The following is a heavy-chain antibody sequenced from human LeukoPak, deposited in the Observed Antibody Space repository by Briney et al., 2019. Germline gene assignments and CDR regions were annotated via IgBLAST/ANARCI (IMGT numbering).Heavy chain of an antibody. D-gene: IGHD2/OR15-2a*01. Sequence: SGTLSLTCAVSGGSISSSNWWSWVRQPPGKGLEWIGEIYHSGSTNYNPSLKSRVTISVDKSKNQFSLKLSSVTAADTAVYYCARDRNIVGLGYYGMDVWDQGTTVTVSS. V-gene: IGHV4-4*02. CDR3: ARDRNIVGLGYYGMDV. CDR1: GGSISSSNW. CDR2: IYHSGST. J-gene: IGHJ6*02.